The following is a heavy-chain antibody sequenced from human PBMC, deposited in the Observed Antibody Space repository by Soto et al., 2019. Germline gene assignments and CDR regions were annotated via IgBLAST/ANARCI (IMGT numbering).Heavy chain of an antibody. J-gene: IGHJ6*02. Sequence: QVQLVQSGTEVKKPGASVKVSCKASGDTFSRSVLHWVRQAPGQGLEWMGRIVPSVGTTNYAQKFQGRVTLSAEQFTRTGDMELRSLRSEDTAVDYCARCPQPPDTADPYAVDVWGQGTRVIVSS. D-gene: IGHD5-18*01. V-gene: IGHV1-69*18. CDR2: IVPSVGTT. CDR3: ARCPQPPDTADPYAVDV. CDR1: GDTFSRSV.